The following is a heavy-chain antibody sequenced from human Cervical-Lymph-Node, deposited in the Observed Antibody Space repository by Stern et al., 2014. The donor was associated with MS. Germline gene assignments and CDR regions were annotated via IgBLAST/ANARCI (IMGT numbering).Heavy chain of an antibody. Sequence: VQLVQSGAEVKKPGASVKVSCKASGYSFTSHYMHWVRQAPGQGLEWVGIINPSGDSASYAQKLQGRFTMTRDTSTSTVYMELSSLRSEDTAVYYCASGTGSKRPTGNYWGQGTLVTVSS. D-gene: IGHD3/OR15-3a*01. CDR1: GYSFTSHY. V-gene: IGHV1-46*01. CDR2: INPSGDSA. J-gene: IGHJ4*02. CDR3: ASGTGSKRPTGNY.